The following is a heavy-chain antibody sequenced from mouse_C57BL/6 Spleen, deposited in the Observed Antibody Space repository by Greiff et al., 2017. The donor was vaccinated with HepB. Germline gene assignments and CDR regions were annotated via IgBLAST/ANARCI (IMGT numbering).Heavy chain of an antibody. CDR1: GYTFTDYY. D-gene: IGHD1-1*01. CDR2: INPNNGGT. Sequence: EVQLQQSGPELVKPGASVKISCKASGYTFTDYYMNWVKQSHGKSLEWIGDINPNNGGTSYNQKFKGKATLTVDKSSSTAYMELRSLTSEDSAVYYCARPPFITTGGYFDVWGTGTTVTVSS. J-gene: IGHJ1*03. V-gene: IGHV1-26*01. CDR3: ARPPFITTGGYFDV.